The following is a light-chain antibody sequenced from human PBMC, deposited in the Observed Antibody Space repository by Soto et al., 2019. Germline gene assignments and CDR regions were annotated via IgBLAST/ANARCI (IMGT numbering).Light chain of an antibody. CDR3: QQYGSSPKT. J-gene: IGKJ1*01. CDR2: GAS. Sequence: VLTQSPGTLSLSPGERATLSCRASQSVSSSYLAWYQQKPGQAPRLLIYGASSRATGIPDRFSGSGSGTDFTLTISRLEPEDFAVYYCQQYGSSPKTFGQGTKV. CDR1: QSVSSSY. V-gene: IGKV3-20*01.